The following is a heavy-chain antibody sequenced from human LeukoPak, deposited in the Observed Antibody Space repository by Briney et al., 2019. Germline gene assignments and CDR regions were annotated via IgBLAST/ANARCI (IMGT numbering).Heavy chain of an antibody. V-gene: IGHV3-21*01. CDR3: ARDPGSYYMDV. D-gene: IGHD6-25*01. J-gene: IGHJ6*03. CDR1: GVIFSSYW. Sequence: PGRSLRLSCAASGVIFSSYWMNSVRQAPGKGLEWGSSISGTSRYIYYGGSVKGRFTVSRDNAKNSLYLQMNSLRAEDTGVYYCARDPGSYYMDVWGKGTPVTVSS. CDR2: ISGTSRYI.